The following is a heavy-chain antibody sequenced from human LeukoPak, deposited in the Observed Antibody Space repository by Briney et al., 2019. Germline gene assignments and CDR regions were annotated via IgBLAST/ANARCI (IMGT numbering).Heavy chain of an antibody. CDR2: IKQAGSEK. D-gene: IGHD7-27*01. CDR1: GLTFSSYW. Sequence: GGSLRLSCAASGLTFSSYWMSWVRQAPGKGLEWVGNIKQAGSEKQNVDSVKGRFAISRDNAEHSLYLQMNSLKAEDTAVYYCGRFTRSGDSVNWGQGTLVTVSS. CDR3: GRFTRSGDSVN. V-gene: IGHV3-7*04. J-gene: IGHJ4*02.